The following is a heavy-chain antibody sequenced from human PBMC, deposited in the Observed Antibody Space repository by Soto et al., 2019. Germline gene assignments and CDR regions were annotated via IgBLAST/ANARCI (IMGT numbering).Heavy chain of an antibody. J-gene: IGHJ4*02. CDR2: ISAYSDDT. V-gene: IGHV1-18*01. Sequence: QVQLVQSGAEVKKPGASVKVSCKASGYTFTGYSVGWVRQAPGQGLEWMGWISAYSDDTYYAQRVQARLTMTTHASTSTADMELTSRGSDDTAVYYCARPSGSYGDYAWSLKYWGQGTLVTVSS. D-gene: IGHD4-17*01. CDR3: ARPSGSYGDYAWSLKY. CDR1: GYTFTGYS.